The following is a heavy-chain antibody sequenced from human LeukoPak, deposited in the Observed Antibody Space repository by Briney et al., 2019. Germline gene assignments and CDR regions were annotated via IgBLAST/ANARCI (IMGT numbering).Heavy chain of an antibody. Sequence: SETLSLTCSISGGSISSKTYNWGWIRQPPGKGLEWIGSTYYTGSTHYNPSLKSRVTISVDTSKNQLSLKLTSVTAADTAVYYCAREGYWRWELQGGFDPWGQGTLVTVSS. D-gene: IGHD1-26*01. CDR2: TYYTGST. CDR3: AREGYWRWELQGGFDP. CDR1: GGSISSKTYN. J-gene: IGHJ5*02. V-gene: IGHV4-39*07.